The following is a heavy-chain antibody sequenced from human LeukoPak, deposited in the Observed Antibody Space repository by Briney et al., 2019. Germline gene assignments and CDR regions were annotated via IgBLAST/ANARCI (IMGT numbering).Heavy chain of an antibody. CDR2: INPNSGGT. CDR3: AREGRYYGSGSYYPKSPFDY. CDR1: GYTFTGYY. D-gene: IGHD3-10*01. Sequence: ASVKVSCKASGYTFTGYYMHWVRQAPGQGLEWMGWINPNSGGTNYAQKFQGRVTMTRDTSISTAYMELSRLRSDDTAVYYCAREGRYYGSGSYYPKSPFDYWGQGTLVTVSS. J-gene: IGHJ4*02. V-gene: IGHV1-2*02.